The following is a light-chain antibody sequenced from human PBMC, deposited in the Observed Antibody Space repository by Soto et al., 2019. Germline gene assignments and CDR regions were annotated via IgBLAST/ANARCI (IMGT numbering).Light chain of an antibody. J-gene: IGLJ3*02. CDR3: QVWDSSTGV. CDR1: NIGSKS. CDR2: RDN. V-gene: IGLV3-9*01. Sequence: SYELTQPLSVSVALGQTAKITCGRNNIGSKSVHWYQQKTGQAPVLVIFRDNNRPSGIPERFSGSNSGSTATLTISRAQAGDEADYYCQVWDSSTGVFGGGTKLTVL.